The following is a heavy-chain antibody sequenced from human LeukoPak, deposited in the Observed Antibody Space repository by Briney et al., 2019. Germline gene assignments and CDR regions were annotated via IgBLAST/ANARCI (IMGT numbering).Heavy chain of an antibody. CDR3: ARDPGVTGSTYFFDY. CDR2: ISPYNGDT. V-gene: IGHV1-18*01. J-gene: IGHJ4*02. CDR1: GYTFTTYG. Sequence: ASVKVSCKASGYTFTTYGISWVRQAPGQGLEWMGWISPYNGDTNYAQNLQGRVTMTTDTSTTTAYMELRSLRSDDTAVYYCARDPGVTGSTYFFDYWGQGTLVTVSS. D-gene: IGHD1-7*01.